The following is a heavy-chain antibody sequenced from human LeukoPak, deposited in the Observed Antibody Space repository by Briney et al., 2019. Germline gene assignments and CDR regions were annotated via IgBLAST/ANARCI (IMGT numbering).Heavy chain of an antibody. CDR3: ACDSSGYYLYFQH. V-gene: IGHV3-33*01. Sequence: GGSLRLSCAASGFTFSSYGMHWVRQAPGKGLEWVAVIWYDGSNKYYADSVKGRFTISRDNSKNTLYLQMNSQRAEDTAVYYCACDSSGYYLYFQHWGQGTLVTVSS. CDR1: GFTFSSYG. J-gene: IGHJ1*01. CDR2: IWYDGSNK. D-gene: IGHD3-22*01.